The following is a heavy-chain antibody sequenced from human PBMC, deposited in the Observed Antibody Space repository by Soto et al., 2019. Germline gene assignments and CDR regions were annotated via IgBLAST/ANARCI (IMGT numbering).Heavy chain of an antibody. CDR3: ATGEGAI. Sequence: PSETLSLTCAVSGGSFTSNNWWTWVRQPPGQGLEWIGYIYYSGSTNYNPSLKSRVTISVDTSKNQFSLKLSSVTAADTAVYYCATGEGAIWGQGTLVTVSS. V-gene: IGHV4-4*02. CDR1: GGSFTSNNW. CDR2: IYYSGST. J-gene: IGHJ4*02. D-gene: IGHD1-26*01.